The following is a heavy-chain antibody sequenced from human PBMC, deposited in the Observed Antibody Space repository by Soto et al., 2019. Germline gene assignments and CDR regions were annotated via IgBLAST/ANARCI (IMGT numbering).Heavy chain of an antibody. J-gene: IGHJ6*02. D-gene: IGHD2-2*01. CDR2: IVPIFGTA. V-gene: IGHV1-69*13. CDR3: ARAWEIVVVPASLGGNYYYGMDV. CDR1: GGTFRSYA. Sequence: GASVKVSCKASGGTFRSYAISWVRQAPGQGLEWMGGIVPIFGTANYAQKFQGRVTITADESTSTAYMELSSLRSEDTAVYYCARAWEIVVVPASLGGNYYYGMDVWGQGTTVTVSS.